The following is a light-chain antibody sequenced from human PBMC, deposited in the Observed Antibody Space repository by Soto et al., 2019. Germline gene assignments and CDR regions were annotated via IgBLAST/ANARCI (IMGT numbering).Light chain of an antibody. CDR2: GAS. CDR1: QSVNSSY. Sequence: EIVLTQSPGTLSLSPGERVTLSCRASQSVNSSYLAWYQHKPGQAPRLLIYGASTRATAIPDRFSGSGSGTDFTLTISRLEPEDFAVYYCQQNDDSPGTFGQGTKVDI. CDR3: QQNDDSPGT. V-gene: IGKV3-20*01. J-gene: IGKJ1*01.